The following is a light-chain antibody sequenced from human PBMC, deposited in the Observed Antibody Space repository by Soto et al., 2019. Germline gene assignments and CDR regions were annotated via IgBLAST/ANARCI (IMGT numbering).Light chain of an antibody. CDR1: SSDVGGHNY. CDR2: EVS. Sequence: QSVLTQPASVSGSPGQSITISCTGTSSDVGGHNYVSWFQQHPGKAPKLMIYEVSKWPSGVSNRFSGSKSGNTASLTVTGLQAEDEADYYCSSYTGSNTWVFGGGTKVTVL. J-gene: IGLJ3*02. CDR3: SSYTGSNTWV. V-gene: IGLV2-14*01.